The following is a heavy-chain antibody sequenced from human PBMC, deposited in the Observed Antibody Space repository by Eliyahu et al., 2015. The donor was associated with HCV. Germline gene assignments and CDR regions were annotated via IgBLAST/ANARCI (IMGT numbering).Heavy chain of an antibody. CDR2: IWYDGSNK. J-gene: IGHJ4*02. Sequence: QVQLVESGGGVVQPGRSLRLSCAASDFTFNXYGMHWVRQAPGKGLEWVAVIWYDGSNKYYADSVKGRFTVSRDNSKNTLYLQMNSLRAEDTAVYYCARGALRYYDILTGYHIDYWGQGTLVTVSS. CDR3: ARGALRYYDILTGYHIDY. V-gene: IGHV3-33*01. CDR1: DFTFNXYG. D-gene: IGHD3-9*01.